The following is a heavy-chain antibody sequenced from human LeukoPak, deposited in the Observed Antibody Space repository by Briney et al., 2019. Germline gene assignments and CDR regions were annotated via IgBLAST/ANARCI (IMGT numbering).Heavy chain of an antibody. J-gene: IGHJ5*02. D-gene: IGHD2-2*01. CDR3: ARHPSQLLYWFDP. V-gene: IGHV4-59*08. CDR2: IYYSGST. CDR1: GGSISSYY. Sequence: PSETLSVTCTGSGGSISSYYWSWLRQRPGKGLEWCGHIYYSGSTNYTPSLKSRVTISVDTSKNQFSLKLSSVTAADTAVYYCARHPSQLLYWFDPWGQGTLVTVSS.